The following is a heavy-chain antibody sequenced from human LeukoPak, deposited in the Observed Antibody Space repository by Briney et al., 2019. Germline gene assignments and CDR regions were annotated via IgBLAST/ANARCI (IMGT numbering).Heavy chain of an antibody. Sequence: GGSLRLSCAASGFTVSSNYMSWVRQAPGKGLEWVSVIYSGGSTQYADSVKGRFTISRDNSKNTLYLQMNSLRAEDTAVYYCARANSMTTVTDNYYYGMDVWGQGTTVTVSS. J-gene: IGHJ6*02. CDR1: GFTVSSNY. D-gene: IGHD4-17*01. CDR2: IYSGGST. V-gene: IGHV3-53*01. CDR3: ARANSMTTVTDNYYYGMDV.